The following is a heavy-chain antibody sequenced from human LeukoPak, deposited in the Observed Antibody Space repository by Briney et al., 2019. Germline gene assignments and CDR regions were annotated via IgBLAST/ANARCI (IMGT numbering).Heavy chain of an antibody. J-gene: IGHJ4*02. CDR1: GFTFSRFW. D-gene: IGHD6-19*01. CDR3: AREGAVAGLDY. Sequence: GGSLRLSCAASGFTFSRFWMSWVRQAPGKGLEWVANIKQDGSEKYYVDSVKGRFTISRDNAKNSLYLQMNSLRAEDTAVYYCAREGAVAGLDYWGQGTLVTVSS. V-gene: IGHV3-7*01. CDR2: IKQDGSEK.